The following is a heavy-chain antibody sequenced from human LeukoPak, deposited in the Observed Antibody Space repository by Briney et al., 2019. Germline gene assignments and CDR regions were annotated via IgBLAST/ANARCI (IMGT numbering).Heavy chain of an antibody. CDR1: GGSISSYY. Sequence: SETLSLTCTVSGGSISSYYWSWIRQPPGKGPEWIGWSYHRGSTSYNPSLKSRVAISVDTSKNQFSLKLSSVTAADTAVYYCARDRELGYWGQGTLVTVSS. CDR2: SYHRGST. D-gene: IGHD1-1*01. J-gene: IGHJ4*02. CDR3: ARDRELGY. V-gene: IGHV4-59*01.